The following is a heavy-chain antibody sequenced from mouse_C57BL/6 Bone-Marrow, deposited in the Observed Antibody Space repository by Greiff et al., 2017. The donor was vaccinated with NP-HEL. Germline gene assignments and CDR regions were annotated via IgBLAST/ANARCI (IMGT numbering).Heavy chain of an antibody. V-gene: IGHV1-80*01. CDR2: IYPGDGDT. CDR3: ARNDDYDVPLWYFDV. D-gene: IGHD2-4*01. Sequence: LQESGAELVKPGASVKISCKASGYAFSSYWMNWVKQRPGKGLEWIGQIYPGDGDTNYNGKFKGKATLTADKSSSTAYMQLSSLTSEDSAVYFCARNDDYDVPLWYFDVWGTGTTVTVSS. CDR1: GYAFSSYW. J-gene: IGHJ1*03.